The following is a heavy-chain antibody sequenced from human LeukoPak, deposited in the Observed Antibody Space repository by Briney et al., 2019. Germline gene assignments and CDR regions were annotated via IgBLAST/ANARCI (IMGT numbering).Heavy chain of an antibody. CDR3: ARDVADAFDM. CDR1: GLPFSSYG. Sequence: PGRSLRLSCAASGLPFSSYGMHWVRQAPGKGLEWVAVIWYDGSKTYYADSVKGRFTISRDNSKNTLYLQMDSLRAEDTAAYYCARDVADAFDMWGQGTVVTVSS. CDR2: IWYDGSKT. D-gene: IGHD2-21*01. J-gene: IGHJ3*02. V-gene: IGHV3-33*01.